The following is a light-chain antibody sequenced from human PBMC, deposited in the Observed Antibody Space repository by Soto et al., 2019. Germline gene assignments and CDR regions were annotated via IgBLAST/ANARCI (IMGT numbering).Light chain of an antibody. V-gene: IGLV2-23*01. CDR1: NSDVGNYDL. J-gene: IGLJ3*02. CDR3: CSYAGGSTWV. Sequence: QSALTQPASVSGSPGQSITISCTGTNSDVGNYDLVSWYQQHPGKAPKLMIYEDTKRPSGVSNRFSGSKSGNTASLTISGLQAEDEADYYCCSYAGGSTWVFGGGTKLTVL. CDR2: EDT.